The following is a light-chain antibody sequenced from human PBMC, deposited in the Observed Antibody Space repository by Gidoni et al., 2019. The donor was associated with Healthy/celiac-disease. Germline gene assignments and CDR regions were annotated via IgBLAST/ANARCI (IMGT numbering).Light chain of an antibody. CDR2: WAS. V-gene: IGKV4-1*01. CDR3: QQYYSTPIT. CDR1: QSVLYSSNNKNY. J-gene: IGKJ5*01. Sequence: IVMTQSPDSLAVSLGERATINCKSSQSVLYSSNNKNYLAWYQQKPGQPPKLLIYWASTRESGVPDRFSGRGSGTDFTLTISSLQAEDVAVYYCQQYYSTPITFGQGTRLEIK.